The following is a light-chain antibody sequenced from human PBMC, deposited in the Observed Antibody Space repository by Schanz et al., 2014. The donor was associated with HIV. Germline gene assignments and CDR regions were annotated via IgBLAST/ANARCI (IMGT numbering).Light chain of an antibody. CDR1: SSDVGDYNY. CDR2: EGS. CDR3: CSYAGGSTYVV. Sequence: QSALTQPASVSGSPGQSITISCTGTSSDVGDYNYVSWYQQHPGKAPKLMIYEGSKRPSGVSNRVSGSKSGNTASLTISGLRAEDEADYFCCSYAGGSTYVVFGGGTKLTVL. V-gene: IGLV2-23*01. J-gene: IGLJ2*01.